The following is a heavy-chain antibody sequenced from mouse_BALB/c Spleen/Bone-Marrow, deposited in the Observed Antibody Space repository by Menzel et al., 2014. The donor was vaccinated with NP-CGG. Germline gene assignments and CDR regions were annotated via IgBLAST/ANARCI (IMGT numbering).Heavy chain of an antibody. CDR2: IDPANGNT. CDR1: GFNIKDTY. Sequence: EVQLQQSGAELVKPGASVKLSCTASGFNIKDTYMHWVKQRPEQGLEWIGRIDPANGNTKYDPKFQGKATITADTSSNTAYLQLSSLTSEDTDVYYCARVRLLRIRELDYWGQGTTLTVSS. D-gene: IGHD1-1*01. CDR3: ARVRLLRIRELDY. J-gene: IGHJ2*01. V-gene: IGHV14-3*02.